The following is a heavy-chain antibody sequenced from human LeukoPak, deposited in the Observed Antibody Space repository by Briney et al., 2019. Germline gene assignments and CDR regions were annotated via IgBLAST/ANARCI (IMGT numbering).Heavy chain of an antibody. D-gene: IGHD2-15*01. J-gene: IGHJ5*02. CDR3: ARQRGYCSGGSCYLFTSWFDP. CDR1: GGSFSGYY. V-gene: IGHV4-34*01. Sequence: SETLSLTCAVYGGSFSGYYWSWIRQPPGKGLEWIGEINHSGSTNYNPSLKSRVIISVDTSKNQFSLKLSSVTAADTAVYYCARQRGYCSGGSCYLFTSWFDPWGQGTLVTVSS. CDR2: INHSGST.